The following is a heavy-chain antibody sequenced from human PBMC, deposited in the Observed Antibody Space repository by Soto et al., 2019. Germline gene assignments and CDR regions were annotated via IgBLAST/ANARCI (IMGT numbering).Heavy chain of an antibody. CDR1: GGSFSGYY. D-gene: IGHD4-17*01. CDR3: ARHDGTTVTTD. V-gene: IGHV4-34*01. Sequence: SETLSLTCAVYGGSFSGYYWSWIRQPPGKGLEWIGEINHSGSTNYNPSLKSRVTISVDTSKNQFSLKLSSVTAADTAVYYCARHDGTTVTTDWGQGTLVTVS. CDR2: INHSGST. J-gene: IGHJ4*02.